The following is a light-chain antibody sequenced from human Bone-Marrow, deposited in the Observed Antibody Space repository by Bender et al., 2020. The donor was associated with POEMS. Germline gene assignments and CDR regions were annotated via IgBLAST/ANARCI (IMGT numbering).Light chain of an antibody. V-gene: IGLV2-23*02. CDR1: SSDVGSYDL. J-gene: IGLJ2*01. CDR2: EVN. Sequence: QSVLTQPPSVSGTPGQRVTISCSGASSDVGSYDLVSWYQQHPGRAPKLMIYEVNKRPSGVSDRFSGSKSGNTASLTISGLQAEDEADYYCCSYTGSSISVIFGGGTKLTVL. CDR3: CSYTGSSISVI.